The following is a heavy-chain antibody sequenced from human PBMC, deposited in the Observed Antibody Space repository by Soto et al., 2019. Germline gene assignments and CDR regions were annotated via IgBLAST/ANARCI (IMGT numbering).Heavy chain of an antibody. V-gene: IGHV3-23*01. Sequence: EVQLLESGGGFVQPGGSLSLSCAASGFTFSSYAMSWVRQAPGKGLEWVSAISGSGGSTYYADSVKGRFTISRDNSKNTLYLQMNSLRAEDTAVYYCAKGPVAGSWSYFDYSGQGTLVTVSS. CDR1: GFTFSSYA. CDR2: ISGSGGST. J-gene: IGHJ4*02. D-gene: IGHD6-19*01. CDR3: AKGPVAGSWSYFDY.